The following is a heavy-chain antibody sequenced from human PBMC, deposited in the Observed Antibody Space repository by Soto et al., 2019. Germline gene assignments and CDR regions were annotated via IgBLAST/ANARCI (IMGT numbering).Heavy chain of an antibody. D-gene: IGHD2-15*01. J-gene: IGHJ4*01. CDR3: ARRRGAGGHFDY. Sequence: GGSLRLSCAASGFTFSSYAMGWVRQGPGKGLEWVAVVSIGGSTHYADSVGGRFTISRDNSKSTLSLQMNSLTAEDTAVYFCARRRGAGGHFDYWGQEPWSPSPQ. CDR2: VSIGGST. CDR1: GFTFSSYA. V-gene: IGHV3-23*01.